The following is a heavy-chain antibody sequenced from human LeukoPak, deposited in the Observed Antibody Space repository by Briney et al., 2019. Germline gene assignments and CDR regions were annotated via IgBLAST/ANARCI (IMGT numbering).Heavy chain of an antibody. CDR2: ISYDGSNK. D-gene: IGHD2-15*01. Sequence: GRSLRLSCAASGFTFSSYAMHWVRQAPGKGLEWVAVISYDGSNKYYADSVKGRFTIPRDNAKNSLYLQMNSLRAEDTAVYYCARHRSSRAATTVDYWAREPWSPSPQ. CDR1: GFTFSSYA. J-gene: IGHJ4*02. V-gene: IGHV3-30-3*01. CDR3: ARHRSSRAATTVDY.